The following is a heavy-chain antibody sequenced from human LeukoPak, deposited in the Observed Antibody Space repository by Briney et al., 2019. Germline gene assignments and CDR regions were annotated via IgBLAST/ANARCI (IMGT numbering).Heavy chain of an antibody. CDR3: ARDAQIAVAGNDAFDI. Sequence: VASVKVSCKASGGTFSSYAISWVRQAPGQGLEWMGGIIPIFGTANYAQKFQGRVTITADESTSTAYMELSSLRSEDTAVYYCARDAQIAVAGNDAFDIWGQGTMVTVSS. CDR2: IIPIFGTA. V-gene: IGHV1-69*13. D-gene: IGHD6-19*01. J-gene: IGHJ3*02. CDR1: GGTFSSYA.